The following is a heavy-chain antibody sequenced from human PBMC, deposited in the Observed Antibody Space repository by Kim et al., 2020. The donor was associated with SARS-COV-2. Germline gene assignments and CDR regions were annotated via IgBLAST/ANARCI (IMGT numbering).Heavy chain of an antibody. J-gene: IGHJ3*02. CDR2: ISYDGSNK. CDR3: AREDLYYYDSSGFHAFDI. V-gene: IGHV3-30*04. CDR1: GFTFSSYA. D-gene: IGHD3-22*01. Sequence: GGSLRLSCAASGFTFSSYAMHWVRQAPGKGLEWVAVISYDGSNKYYADSVKGRFTISRDNSKNTLYLQMNSLRAEDTAVYYCAREDLYYYDSSGFHAFDIWGQGTMVAVSS.